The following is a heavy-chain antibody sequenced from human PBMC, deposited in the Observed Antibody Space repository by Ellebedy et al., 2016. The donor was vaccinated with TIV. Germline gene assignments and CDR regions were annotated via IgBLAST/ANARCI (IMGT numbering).Heavy chain of an antibody. CDR1: GGSISSSGYY. D-gene: IGHD6-25*01. CDR2: IYYSGTT. Sequence: SETLSLTCTVSGGSISSSGYYWTWIRQHPGKGLEWIGYIYYSGTTYYNPSLRSRVTISVDTSKNQFSLKLRSVTAADTAVYYCARYVGAAAQFDYWGQGTLVTVSS. V-gene: IGHV4-31*03. J-gene: IGHJ4*02. CDR3: ARYVGAAAQFDY.